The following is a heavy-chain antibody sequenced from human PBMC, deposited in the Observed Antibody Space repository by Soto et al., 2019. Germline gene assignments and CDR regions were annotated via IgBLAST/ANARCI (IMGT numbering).Heavy chain of an antibody. D-gene: IGHD6-13*01. Sequence: PGGSLRLSCAASGFTFSSYSMNWVRQAPGKGLEWVSYISSSSSTIYYADSVKGRFTISRDNAKNSLYLQMNSLRAEDTAVYYCARDLTPGYSSPYYMDVWXKGXTVXVSS. V-gene: IGHV3-48*01. CDR2: ISSSSSTI. CDR1: GFTFSSYS. CDR3: ARDLTPGYSSPYYMDV. J-gene: IGHJ6*03.